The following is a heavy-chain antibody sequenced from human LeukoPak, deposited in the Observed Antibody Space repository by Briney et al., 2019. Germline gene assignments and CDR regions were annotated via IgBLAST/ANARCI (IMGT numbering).Heavy chain of an antibody. Sequence: SETLSLTCTVSGGSISSYYWSWIRQPAGKGLEWIGRIYTSGSTYYNPSLKSRVTISVDTSKNQFSLKLSSVTAADTAVYYCARHVRNSSGWYPLDAFDIWGQGTMVTVSS. CDR3: ARHVRNSSGWYPLDAFDI. D-gene: IGHD6-19*01. J-gene: IGHJ3*02. CDR2: IYTSGST. V-gene: IGHV4-4*07. CDR1: GGSISSYY.